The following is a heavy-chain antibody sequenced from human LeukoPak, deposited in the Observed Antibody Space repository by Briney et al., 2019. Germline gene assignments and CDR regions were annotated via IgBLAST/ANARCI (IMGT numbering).Heavy chain of an antibody. Sequence: GRSLRLSCAASGFTFSSYGMHWVRQAPGKGLEWVAVIWYDGSNKYYADSVKGRFTISRDNSKNTLYLQMNSLRAEDTAAYYCARDLQLWFEPFYYYHGMDVWGKGTTVTVSS. CDR2: IWYDGSNK. CDR1: GFTFSSYG. D-gene: IGHD5-18*01. CDR3: ARDLQLWFEPFYYYHGMDV. J-gene: IGHJ6*04. V-gene: IGHV3-33*01.